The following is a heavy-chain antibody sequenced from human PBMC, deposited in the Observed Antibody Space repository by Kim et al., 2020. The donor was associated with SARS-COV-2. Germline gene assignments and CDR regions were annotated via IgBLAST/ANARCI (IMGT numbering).Heavy chain of an antibody. J-gene: IGHJ6*03. Sequence: TIYYADSVKGRFTISRDNAKNSLYLQMNSLRDEDTAVYYCARERPIMDVWGKGTTVTVSS. V-gene: IGHV3-48*02. CDR2: TI. CDR3: ARERPIMDV.